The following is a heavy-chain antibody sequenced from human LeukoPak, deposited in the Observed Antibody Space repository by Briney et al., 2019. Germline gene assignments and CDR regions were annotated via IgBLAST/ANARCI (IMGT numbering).Heavy chain of an antibody. CDR3: ARDGVRSGYHEGPDY. D-gene: IGHD3-22*01. Sequence: GGSLRLSCAASGFTFSSYGMHWVRQAPGKGLEWVAVVWYDGSNKYFADSVKGRFTISRDNSKNTLYLQMNSLRAEDTAVYYCARDGVRSGYHEGPDYWGQGTLVTVSS. CDR1: GFTFSSYG. J-gene: IGHJ4*02. CDR2: VWYDGSNK. V-gene: IGHV3-33*01.